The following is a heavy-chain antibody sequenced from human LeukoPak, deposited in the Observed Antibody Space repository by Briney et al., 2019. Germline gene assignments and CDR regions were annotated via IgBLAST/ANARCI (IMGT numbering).Heavy chain of an antibody. CDR3: ARDRNDIVATDGFDP. Sequence: ASVKVSCKASGYTFTAYYMHWVRQAPGQGLEWMGWINTNTGNPTYAQGFTGRFVFSLDTSVSTAYLQISSLKAEDTAVYYCARDRNDIVATDGFDPWGQGTLVTVSS. V-gene: IGHV7-4-1*02. CDR2: INTNTGNP. J-gene: IGHJ5*02. D-gene: IGHD5-12*01. CDR1: GYTFTAYY.